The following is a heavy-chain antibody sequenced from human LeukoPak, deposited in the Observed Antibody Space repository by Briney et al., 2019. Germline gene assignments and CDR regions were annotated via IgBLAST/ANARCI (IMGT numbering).Heavy chain of an antibody. J-gene: IGHJ4*02. V-gene: IGHV3-30*02. CDR2: IRYDGNEK. CDR1: GFTFRSNA. D-gene: IGHD2-15*01. Sequence: GGSLRLSCAASGFTFRSNAMHWVRQPPGKGLEWVTFIRYDGNEKYYADSVKGRFTVSRDNSKNTLYLQMNSLRVEDTAVYYCAQERDRRGYFDYWGQGTLVTVSS. CDR3: AQERDRRGYFDY.